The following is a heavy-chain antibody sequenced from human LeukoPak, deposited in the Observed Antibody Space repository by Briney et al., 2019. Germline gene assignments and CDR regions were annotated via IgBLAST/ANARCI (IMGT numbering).Heavy chain of an antibody. CDR2: IYHSGST. CDR1: GYSISSGYY. V-gene: IGHV4-38-2*02. J-gene: IGHJ4*02. CDR3: AREGLCSGGSCTFDY. D-gene: IGHD2-15*01. Sequence: PSETLSLTCAVSGYSISSGYYWGWIRQPPGKGLEWIGSIYHSGSTYYNPSLKSRVTISVDTPKNQFSLKLSSVTAADTAVYYCAREGLCSGGSCTFDYWGQGTLVTVSS.